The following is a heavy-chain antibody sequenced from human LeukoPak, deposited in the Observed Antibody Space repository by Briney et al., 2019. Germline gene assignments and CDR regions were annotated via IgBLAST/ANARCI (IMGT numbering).Heavy chain of an antibody. CDR2: IYYSGST. D-gene: IGHD2-15*01. V-gene: IGHV4-31*03. CDR3: ARAYCSGGSCYPEYFQH. CDR1: GGSISSGGYY. J-gene: IGHJ1*01. Sequence: SETLSLTCTVSGGSISSGGYYWSWIRQHPGKGLEWIGYIYYSGSTYYNPSLKSRVTISVDTSKNQFSLKLSSVTAADTAVHYCARAYCSGGSCYPEYFQHWGQGTLVTVSS.